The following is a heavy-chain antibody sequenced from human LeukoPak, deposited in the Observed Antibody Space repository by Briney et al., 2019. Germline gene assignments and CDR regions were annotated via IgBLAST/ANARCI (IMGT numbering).Heavy chain of an antibody. Sequence: SETLSLTCTVSGGSISSYYWSWIRQPPGKGLEWIGYIYYSGSTNYNPSLKSRVTISVDTSKNQFSLKLSSVTAADTAVYYCARDGEYYDILTGYWREYYFDYWGQGTLVTVSS. V-gene: IGHV4-59*01. D-gene: IGHD3-9*01. J-gene: IGHJ4*02. CDR3: ARDGEYYDILTGYWREYYFDY. CDR2: IYYSGST. CDR1: GGSISSYY.